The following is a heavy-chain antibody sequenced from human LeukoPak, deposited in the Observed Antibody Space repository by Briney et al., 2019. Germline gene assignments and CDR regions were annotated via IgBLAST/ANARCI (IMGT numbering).Heavy chain of an antibody. CDR3: ARGITMIVVVITYLNWFDP. CDR1: GFTFSSYA. J-gene: IGHJ5*02. Sequence: GGSLRLSCSASGFTFSSYAMHWVRQAPGKGLEYVSSISSNGGSTYYADSVKGRFSISRDNSKHTLYLQMSSLRAEDTAVYYCARGITMIVVVITYLNWFDPWGQGTLVTVSS. D-gene: IGHD3-22*01. CDR2: ISSNGGST. V-gene: IGHV3-64D*06.